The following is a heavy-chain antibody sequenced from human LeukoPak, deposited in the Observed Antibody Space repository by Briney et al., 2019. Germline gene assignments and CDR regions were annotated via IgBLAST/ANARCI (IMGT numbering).Heavy chain of an antibody. CDR3: ARDNRELASAFDY. D-gene: IGHD6-25*01. CDR1: GGSFSGYY. CDR2: INHSGST. V-gene: IGHV4-34*01. J-gene: IGHJ4*02. Sequence: SETLSLTCAVYGGSFSGYYWSWIRQPPGKGLEWIGEINHSGSTNYNPSLKSRVTISVDTSKNQFSLKLSSVTAADTAVYYCARDNRELASAFDYWGQGTLVTVSS.